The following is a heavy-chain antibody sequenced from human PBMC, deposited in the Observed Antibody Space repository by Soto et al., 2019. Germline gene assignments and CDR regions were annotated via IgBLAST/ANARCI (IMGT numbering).Heavy chain of an antibody. Sequence: GASVKVSCKASGGTFSSYAISWVRQAPGQGLEWMGGIIPIFGTANYAQKFQGRVTITADESTSTAYMELSSLRSEDTAVYYRARDPGPTTTWGSYNWFDPWGQGTLVTVSS. CDR1: GGTFSSYA. J-gene: IGHJ5*02. V-gene: IGHV1-69*13. CDR3: ARDPGPTTTWGSYNWFDP. CDR2: IIPIFGTA. D-gene: IGHD4-4*01.